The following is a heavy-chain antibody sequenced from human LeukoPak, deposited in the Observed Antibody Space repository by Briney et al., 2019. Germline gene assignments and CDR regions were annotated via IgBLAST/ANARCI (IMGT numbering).Heavy chain of an antibody. Sequence: GESLKISCKGSGYSLTSYWIGWVRQMPGKGLEWMGVINPGDSDARYSPSFEGQVTISVDKSISTTNLQWSSLKASDTAMYYCARHMGFEYFDYWGRGTLVTVSS. CDR3: ARHMGFEYFDY. J-gene: IGHJ4*02. D-gene: IGHD3-10*01. CDR2: INPGDSDA. CDR1: GYSLTSYW. V-gene: IGHV5-51*01.